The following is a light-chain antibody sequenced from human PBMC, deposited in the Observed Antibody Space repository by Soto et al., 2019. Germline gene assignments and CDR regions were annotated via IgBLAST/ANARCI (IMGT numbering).Light chain of an antibody. CDR1: QSISSW. V-gene: IGKV1-5*03. Sequence: DRVTITGRASQSISSWLAWYQQKPGKAPKLLIYKASSLESGVPSRFSGSGSGTEFTLTISSLQPDDFATYYCQQYTSYSWTFDQGSKVDIK. J-gene: IGKJ1*01. CDR3: QQYTSYSWT. CDR2: KAS.